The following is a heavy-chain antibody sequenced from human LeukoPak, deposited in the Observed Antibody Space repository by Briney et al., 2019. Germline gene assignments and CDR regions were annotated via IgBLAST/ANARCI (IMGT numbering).Heavy chain of an antibody. CDR3: ARDRLMGYDIWGYFDY. CDR1: GYTFTSYG. Sequence: GASVKVSCKASGYTFTSYGISWVRQAPGQGLEWMGWISAYNGNTNYAQKLQGRVTMTTDTSTSTAYMGLRSLRSDDTAVYYCARDRLMGYDIWGYFDYWGQGTLVTVSS. V-gene: IGHV1-18*01. CDR2: ISAYNGNT. J-gene: IGHJ4*02. D-gene: IGHD3-9*01.